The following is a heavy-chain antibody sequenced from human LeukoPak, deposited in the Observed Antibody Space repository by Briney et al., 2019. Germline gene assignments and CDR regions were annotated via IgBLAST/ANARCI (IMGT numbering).Heavy chain of an antibody. D-gene: IGHD3-3*01. CDR2: IWYDGSNK. J-gene: IGHJ3*02. Sequence: GGSLRLSCAASGFTFSSYGMHWVRQAPGKGLEWVAVIWYDGSNKYYADSVKGRFTISRDNFKNQMYLQMNSLRAEDTAVYYCAKEAGRRITIFGVVSSGAFDIWGQGTMVTVSS. V-gene: IGHV3-33*06. CDR1: GFTFSSYG. CDR3: AKEAGRRITIFGVVSSGAFDI.